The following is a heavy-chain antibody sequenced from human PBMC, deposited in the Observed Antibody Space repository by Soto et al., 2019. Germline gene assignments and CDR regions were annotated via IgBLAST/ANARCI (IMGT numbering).Heavy chain of an antibody. V-gene: IGHV3-33*01. CDR2: IWYDGSNK. CDR3: ARDMVLEQQLANYYYYYGMDV. CDR1: GFTFSSYG. J-gene: IGHJ6*02. D-gene: IGHD6-13*01. Sequence: GGSLSLSRAASGFTFSSYGMHWVRQAPGKGLEWVAVIWYDGSNKYYADSVKGRFTISRDNSKNTLYLQMNSLRAEDTAVYYCARDMVLEQQLANYYYYYGMDVWGQGTTVTVSS.